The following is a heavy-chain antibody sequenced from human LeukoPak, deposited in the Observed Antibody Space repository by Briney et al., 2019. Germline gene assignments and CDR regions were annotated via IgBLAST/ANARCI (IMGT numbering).Heavy chain of an antibody. CDR2: IYYSGST. CDR3: ARHVFTITMVRGVIITGSHFVY. Sequence: PSETLSLTXTVSGGSISSSSYYWGWIRQPPGKGLEWIGSIYYSGSTYYNPPLKSRVTISVDTSKNQFSLKLSSVTAADTAVYYCARHVFTITMVRGVIITGSHFVYWGQGTLVTVPS. J-gene: IGHJ4*02. D-gene: IGHD3-10*01. V-gene: IGHV4-39*01. CDR1: GGSISSSSYY.